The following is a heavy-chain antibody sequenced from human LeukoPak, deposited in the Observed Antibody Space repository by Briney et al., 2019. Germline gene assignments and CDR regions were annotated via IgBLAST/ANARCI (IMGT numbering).Heavy chain of an antibody. J-gene: IGHJ4*02. CDR1: GFTFGDYA. D-gene: IGHD3-10*01. V-gene: IGHV3-49*04. CDR3: TRINMVRGNSYYFDY. CDR2: IRSKAYGGTT. Sequence: GGSLRPSCTASGFTFGDYAMSWVRQAPGKGLEWVGFIRSKAYGGTTEYAASVKGRFTISRDDSKSIAYLQMNSLKTEDTAVYYCTRINMVRGNSYYFDYWGQGTLVTVSS.